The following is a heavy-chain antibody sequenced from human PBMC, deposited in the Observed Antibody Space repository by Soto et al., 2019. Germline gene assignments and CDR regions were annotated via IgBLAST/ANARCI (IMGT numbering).Heavy chain of an antibody. Sequence: SETLSLTCTVSGGSISSGDYYWSWIRQPPGKGLEWIGYIYYSGSTYYNPSLKSRVTISVDTSKNQFSLKLSSVTAADTAVYYCARDVAILRDYYYYGMDVWGQGTTVT. J-gene: IGHJ6*02. CDR1: GGSISSGDYY. CDR2: IYYSGST. D-gene: IGHD3-3*01. CDR3: ARDVAILRDYYYYGMDV. V-gene: IGHV4-30-4*01.